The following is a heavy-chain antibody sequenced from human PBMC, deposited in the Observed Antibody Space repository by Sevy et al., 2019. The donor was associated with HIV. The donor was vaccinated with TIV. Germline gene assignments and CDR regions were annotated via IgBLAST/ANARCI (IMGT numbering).Heavy chain of an antibody. D-gene: IGHD2-2*01. CDR3: ARPKCTSTSCFLGLEN. J-gene: IGHJ4*02. Sequence: GGSLRLSCAASGFNFKYYSIYWVRQAPGERLEWVSYIDSSGGSIYQADSVRGRFTISRDNANNSAYLQMNSLRAEDTAAYYCARPKCTSTSCFLGLENWGQGTLVTVSS. CDR1: GFNFKYYS. CDR2: IDSSGGSI. V-gene: IGHV3-48*01.